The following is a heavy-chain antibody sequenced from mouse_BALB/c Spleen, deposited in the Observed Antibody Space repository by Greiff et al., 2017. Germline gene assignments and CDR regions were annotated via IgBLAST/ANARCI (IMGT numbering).Heavy chain of an antibody. D-gene: IGHD4-1*01. CDR1: GYSFTSYW. J-gene: IGHJ4*01. Sequence: VQLKQSGTVLARPGASVKMSCKASGYSFTSYWMHWVKQRPGQGLEWIGAIYPGNSDTSYNQKFKGKAKLTAVTSASTAYMELSSLTNEDSAVYYCTRRGVGRDYAMDYWGQGTSVTVSS. CDR3: TRRGVGRDYAMDY. CDR2: IYPGNSDT. V-gene: IGHV1-5*01.